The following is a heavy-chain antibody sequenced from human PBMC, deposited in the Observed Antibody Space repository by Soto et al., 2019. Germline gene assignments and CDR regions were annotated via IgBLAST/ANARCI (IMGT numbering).Heavy chain of an antibody. D-gene: IGHD2-2*02. V-gene: IGHV1-18*01. CDR2: ISGYNGKT. CDR3: ARDETYTAGGYFEH. J-gene: IGHJ4*02. Sequence: QVQLVQSGAEVKKRGASVQVSCKASGYMFNSYGMSWLRQAPGQGLEWLGWISGYNGKTDLAQKLQGRVTMTTEASTSTVSMELTSLRFDDTALYYCARDETYTAGGYFEHGGQGPLVTFPS. CDR1: GYMFNSYG.